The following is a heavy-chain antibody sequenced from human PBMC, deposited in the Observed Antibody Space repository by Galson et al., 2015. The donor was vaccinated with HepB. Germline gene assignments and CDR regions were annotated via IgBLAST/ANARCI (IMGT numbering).Heavy chain of an antibody. CDR3: ARGSYINWFDP. V-gene: IGHV4-39*01. J-gene: IGHJ5*02. CDR2: VHYGGRN. D-gene: IGHD1-26*01. Sequence: SETLSLTCTVSGGSIASSSYYWVWIRQPPGRGLEGIGSVHYGGRNYYNPSLKIRFPRSEDTSKNKFSLKLTSVTAADTAVYYCARGSYINWFDPWGQGILVTVSS. CDR1: GGSIASSSYY.